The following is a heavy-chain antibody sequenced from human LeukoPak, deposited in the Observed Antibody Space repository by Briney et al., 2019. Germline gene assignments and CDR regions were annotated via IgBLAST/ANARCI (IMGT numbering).Heavy chain of an antibody. V-gene: IGHV1-2*02. CDR3: ARDYYGSGSYLTDC. CDR1: GYTFTGYQ. CDR2: INPNNGAT. D-gene: IGHD3-10*01. Sequence: GASVKVSCKGSGYTFTGYQIHWVRQAPGQGLEWMGWINPNNGATNYAQQFQGRVTMTRDTSIGTAYVELSRLKSEDTALYYCARDYYGSGSYLTDCWGQGTPVTVSS. J-gene: IGHJ4*02.